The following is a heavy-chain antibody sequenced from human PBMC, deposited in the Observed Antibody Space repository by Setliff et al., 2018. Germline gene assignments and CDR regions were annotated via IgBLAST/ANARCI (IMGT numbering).Heavy chain of an antibody. CDR2: IYPGDSDT. J-gene: IGHJ1*01. Sequence: GESLKISCKGSGYSFTTYWIGWVRQMPGKGLEWMGIIYPGDSDTRYSPSFQGLVTISADKSISAAYLQLSSLKASDTAIYYCARRAVTAEYFQHWGPETLLVTVSS. D-gene: IGHD4-17*01. CDR3: ARRAVTAEYFQH. CDR1: GYSFTTYW. V-gene: IGHV5-51*01.